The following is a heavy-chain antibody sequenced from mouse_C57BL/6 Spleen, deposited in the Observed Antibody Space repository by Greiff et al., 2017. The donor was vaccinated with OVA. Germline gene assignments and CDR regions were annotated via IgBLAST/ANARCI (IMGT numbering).Heavy chain of an antibody. Sequence: QVQLQQSGAELVRPGSSVKLSCKASGYTFTSYWMHWVKQRPIQGLEWIGNIDPSDSETHYNQKFKDKATLTVDKSSSTAYMQLSSLTSEDSAVYYCVGSSYDYAMDYWGQGTSVTVSS. CDR1: GYTFTSYW. J-gene: IGHJ4*01. D-gene: IGHD1-1*01. V-gene: IGHV1-52*01. CDR2: IDPSDSET. CDR3: VGSSYDYAMDY.